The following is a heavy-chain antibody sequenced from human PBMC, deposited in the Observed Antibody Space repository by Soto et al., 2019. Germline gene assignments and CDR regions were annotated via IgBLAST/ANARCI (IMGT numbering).Heavy chain of an antibody. CDR1: GFTVSSNY. J-gene: IGHJ4*02. V-gene: IGHV3-23*01. CDR2: ISGSGDST. CDR3: AKERSSGWSFDY. Sequence: PGGSLRLSCGASGFTVSSNYMSWVRQAPGKGLEWVSGISGSGDSTYYADSVKGRFTVSRDNSKNTLYLQMNSLRAEDTAVFYCAKERSSGWSFDYWGQGTLVTVSS. D-gene: IGHD6-19*01.